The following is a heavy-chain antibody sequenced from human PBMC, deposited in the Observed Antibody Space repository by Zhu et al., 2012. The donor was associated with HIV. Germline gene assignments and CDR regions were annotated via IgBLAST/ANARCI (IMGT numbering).Heavy chain of an antibody. Sequence: QVQLQQWGAGLLKPSETLSLTCAVSGYFIYSGYYWGWIRQPPGKGLEWIGSLHHSGNTYYNPSLKSRVTISVDASKNQFSLKLTSVTAAETAVYYCARHHHYSTHWPFDYWGQGTLVTVSS. CDR1: GYFIYSGYY. V-gene: IGHV4-38-2*01. CDR2: LHHSGNT. J-gene: IGHJ4*02. CDR3: ARHHHYSTHWPFDY. D-gene: IGHD6-13*01.